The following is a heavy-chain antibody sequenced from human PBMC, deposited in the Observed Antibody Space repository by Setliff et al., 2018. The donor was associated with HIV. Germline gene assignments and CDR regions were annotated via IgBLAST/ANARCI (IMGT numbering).Heavy chain of an antibody. CDR3: ARDGYNYKKGTSYMDV. CDR2: LYYTGRA. Sequence: PSETLSLTCTVSGDPINSHYWSWIRQPPGKGLEWLGCLYYTGRANYNPSLKSRLTVSVDTSKNQFSLKLSSVTAADTAVYYCARDGYNYKKGTSYMDVWGKGSTVTVSS. V-gene: IGHV4-59*11. CDR1: GDPINSHY. J-gene: IGHJ6*03. D-gene: IGHD5-12*01.